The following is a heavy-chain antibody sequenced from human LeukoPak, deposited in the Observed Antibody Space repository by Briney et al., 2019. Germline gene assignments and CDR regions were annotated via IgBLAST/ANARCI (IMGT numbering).Heavy chain of an antibody. V-gene: IGHV4-34*01. Sequence: SETLSLTCAVYGGSFSGYYWSWIRQPPGKGLEWIGEINHSGSTNYNPSLKSRLSVSVDMSKNQASLNLNSVTAADTALYYCAKMTIHGDSVLWGQGILVTVSS. J-gene: IGHJ4*02. CDR2: INHSGST. D-gene: IGHD4-17*01. CDR3: AKMTIHGDSVL. CDR1: GGSFSGYY.